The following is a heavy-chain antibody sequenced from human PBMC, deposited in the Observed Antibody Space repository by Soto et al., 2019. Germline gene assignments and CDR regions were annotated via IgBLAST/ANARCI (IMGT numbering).Heavy chain of an antibody. J-gene: IGHJ4*02. Sequence: GGSLRLSCVASGFTFKTYSMNWVRQAPGKGLVWVSYISSSSSTIYYTDSVKGRFTISRDNAKNSLYLQMNSLRDEDTAVYYCARDPVTTVTTRSFDYWGQGTLVTVSS. CDR3: ARDPVTTVTTRSFDY. CDR2: ISSSSSTI. CDR1: GFTFKTYS. D-gene: IGHD4-17*01. V-gene: IGHV3-48*02.